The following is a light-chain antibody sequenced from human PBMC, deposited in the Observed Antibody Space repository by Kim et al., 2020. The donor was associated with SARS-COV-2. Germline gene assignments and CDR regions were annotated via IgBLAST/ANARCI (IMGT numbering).Light chain of an antibody. Sequence: QSALTQPPSASGSPGQSVTISCTGTSSDIGDYKYVSWYQQHPGKAPKLMIYEVSKWPSGVPDRFSGSKSGNTASLTVSGLQAEDEADYYCSSYAGRNNWVFGGGTQLTVL. J-gene: IGLJ3*02. CDR1: SSDIGDYKY. CDR3: SSYAGRNNWV. CDR2: EVS. V-gene: IGLV2-8*01.